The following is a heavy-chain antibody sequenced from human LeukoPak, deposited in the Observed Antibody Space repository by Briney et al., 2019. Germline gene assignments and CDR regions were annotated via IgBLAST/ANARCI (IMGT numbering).Heavy chain of an antibody. J-gene: IGHJ4*02. CDR2: ISGSGGNT. CDR3: AKAPFSIGYSPADY. D-gene: IGHD3-22*01. Sequence: GGSLRLSCAASGFTFSGYAMSWVRQAPGKGLEWVSVISGSGGNTYYADFVKGRFTISRDNSKNTLFLQMNSLRAEDTALYYCAKAPFSIGYSPADYWGQGTLVTVSS. V-gene: IGHV3-23*01. CDR1: GFTFSGYA.